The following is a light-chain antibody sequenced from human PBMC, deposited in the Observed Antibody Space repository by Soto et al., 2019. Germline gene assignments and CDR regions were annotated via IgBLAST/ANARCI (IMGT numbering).Light chain of an antibody. CDR2: VAS. Sequence: EIVMTQSPATLSVSPGERATLSCRASQSVSSKLAWYQQKPGQAPRLLIYVASTMATGIPARFSGSGSGTEFTLTISSLQSEDFAVYYCQQYNNWYTFGQGTKLEIK. V-gene: IGKV3-15*01. J-gene: IGKJ2*01. CDR3: QQYNNWYT. CDR1: QSVSSK.